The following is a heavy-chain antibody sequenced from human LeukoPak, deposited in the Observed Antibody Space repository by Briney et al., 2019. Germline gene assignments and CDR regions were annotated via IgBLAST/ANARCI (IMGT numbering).Heavy chain of an antibody. V-gene: IGHV3-23*01. CDR1: GFTFSSYA. D-gene: IGHD6-19*01. CDR2: ISGSGGST. Sequence: GGSLRLSCAASGFTFSSYAMSWVRQAPGKGLEWVSAISGSGGSTYYADSVKGRLTISRDNSKNTLYLQMNSLRAEDTAVYYCASDIAVADLDDAFDIWGQGTMVTVSS. CDR3: ASDIAVADLDDAFDI. J-gene: IGHJ3*02.